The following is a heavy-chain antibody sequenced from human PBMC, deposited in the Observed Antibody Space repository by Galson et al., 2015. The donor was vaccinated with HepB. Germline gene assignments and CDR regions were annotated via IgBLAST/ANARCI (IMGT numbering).Heavy chain of an antibody. CDR1: GGSIRSSSYY. J-gene: IGHJ3*02. D-gene: IGHD2-15*01. CDR3: ARVGGGSDAFDI. V-gene: IGHV4-39*07. Sequence: LTCTVSGGSIRSSSYYWGWIRQPPGKGLEWIGSIYYSGSTYYNPSLKSRVTISVDTSKNQFSLKLSSVTAADTAVYYCARVGGGSDAFDIWGQGTMVTVSS. CDR2: IYYSGST.